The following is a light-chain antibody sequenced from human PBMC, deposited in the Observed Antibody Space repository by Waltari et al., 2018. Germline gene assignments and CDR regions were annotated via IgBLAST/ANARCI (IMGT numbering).Light chain of an antibody. CDR2: AAS. J-gene: IGKJ1*01. CDR3: QQSYSLPPT. Sequence: DIQMTQSPPSLSASVGHRVTISCRASQTVSNYLNWFQQKSGKAPKILIYAASTLQGGVPPRFTGSGAGTDFTLTITSLQPEDFATYYCQQSYSLPPTFGQGTKVEVK. CDR1: QTVSNY. V-gene: IGKV1-39*01.